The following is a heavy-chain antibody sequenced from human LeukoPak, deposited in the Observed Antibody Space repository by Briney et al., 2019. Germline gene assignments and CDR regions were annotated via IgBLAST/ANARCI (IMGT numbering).Heavy chain of an antibody. J-gene: IGHJ4*02. Sequence: PGGSVRLSCAASGFSFSHYWMHWVRQAPGKGLEWVSSIDYDSSHIYYAASVRGRFTISRDNARNSVYLQMNSLRVEDTAVYYCARDPLRYLRVGHYDYWGQGTLVAVSS. CDR3: ARDPLRYLRVGHYDY. V-gene: IGHV3-21*01. CDR1: GFSFSHYW. CDR2: IDYDSSHI. D-gene: IGHD3-9*01.